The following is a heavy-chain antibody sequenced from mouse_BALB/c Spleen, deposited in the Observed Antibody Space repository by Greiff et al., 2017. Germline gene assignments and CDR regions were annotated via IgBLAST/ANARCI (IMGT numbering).Heavy chain of an antibody. CDR1: GFAFSSYD. Sequence: EVKLVESGGGLVKPGGSLKLSCAASGFAFSSYDMSWVRQTPEKRLEWVAYISSGGSTYYPDSVKGRFTISRDNARNILYLQMSSLRSEDTAMYYCAREVPYAMDYWGQGTSVTVSS. J-gene: IGHJ4*01. CDR2: ISSGGST. CDR3: AREVPYAMDY. V-gene: IGHV5-6-5*01.